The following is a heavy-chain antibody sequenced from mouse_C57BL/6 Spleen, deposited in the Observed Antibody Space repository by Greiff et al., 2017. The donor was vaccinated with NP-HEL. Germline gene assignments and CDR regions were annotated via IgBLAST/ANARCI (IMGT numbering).Heavy chain of an antibody. CDR2: IYPRDGST. J-gene: IGHJ1*03. D-gene: IGHD1-1*01. CDR3: ARDGSSYFWYFDV. V-gene: IGHV1-85*01. CDR1: GYTFTSYD. Sequence: QVQLKQSGPELVKPGASVKLSCKASGYTFTSYDINWVKQRPGQGLEWIGWIYPRDGSTKYNEKFKGKATLTVDTSSSTAYMELHSLTSEDSAVYFCARDGSSYFWYFDVWGTGTTVTVSS.